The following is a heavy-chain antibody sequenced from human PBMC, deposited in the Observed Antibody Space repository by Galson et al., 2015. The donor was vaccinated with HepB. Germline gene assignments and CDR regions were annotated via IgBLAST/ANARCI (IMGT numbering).Heavy chain of an antibody. V-gene: IGHV3-15*01. CDR1: GFTFNNAW. CDR2: IKSKTDGGTT. Sequence: SLRLSCAASGFTFNNAWMSWVRQAPGKGLEWVGRIKSKTDGGTTDYAAPVKSRFTLSRDDSKNLLYLQMNSLKTEDTAVYYCTTGPHCSSTSCFSHDYDGLDVWGQGTMVTVSS. CDR3: TTGPHCSSTSCFSHDYDGLDV. J-gene: IGHJ6*02. D-gene: IGHD2-2*01.